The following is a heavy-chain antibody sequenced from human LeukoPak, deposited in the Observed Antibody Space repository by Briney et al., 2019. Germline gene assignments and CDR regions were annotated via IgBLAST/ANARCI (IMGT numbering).Heavy chain of an antibody. J-gene: IGHJ6*03. D-gene: IGHD2-2*02. V-gene: IGHV4-61*02. CDR1: DGSISSSSFY. CDR2: IYTSGST. Sequence: SETLSLTCIVSDGSISSSSFYWGWIRQPAGKGLEWIGRIYTSGSTNYNPSLKSRVTMSVDTSKNQFSLKLSSVTAADTAVYYCALQDIVVVPAAIPGAGAYYYYMDVWGKGTTVTVSS. CDR3: ALQDIVVVPAAIPGAGAYYYYMDV.